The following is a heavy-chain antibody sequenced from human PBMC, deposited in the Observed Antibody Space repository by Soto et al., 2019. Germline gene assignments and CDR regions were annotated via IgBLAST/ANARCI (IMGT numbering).Heavy chain of an antibody. CDR3: ARYCSSTSCEHYFDY. CDR2: ISPYNGDT. V-gene: IGHV1-18*01. Sequence: ASVKVSCKASGYSFTNYDISWVRQVPGQGLEWMGWISPYNGDTNYAQKLQGRVTMTTDTSTSTAYMELRSLRSDDTAVYYCARYCSSTSCEHYFDYWGQGTLVTVSS. CDR1: GYSFTNYD. J-gene: IGHJ4*02. D-gene: IGHD2-2*01.